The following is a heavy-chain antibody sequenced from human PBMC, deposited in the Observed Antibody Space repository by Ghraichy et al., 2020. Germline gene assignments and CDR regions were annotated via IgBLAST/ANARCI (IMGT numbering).Heavy chain of an antibody. CDR1: GYTFSVYY. D-gene: IGHD1-14*01. Sequence: ASVKVSCKASGYTFSVYYITWVRQATGQGLEWMGWMNPNSGNTGYVQKFRGRVTMTSDTSISTAYMELTNLRPDDTAVYFCARGVRNHLFSNHWGHGTLVTVSS. CDR2: MNPNSGNT. J-gene: IGHJ5*02. V-gene: IGHV1-8*01. CDR3: ARGVRNHLFSNH.